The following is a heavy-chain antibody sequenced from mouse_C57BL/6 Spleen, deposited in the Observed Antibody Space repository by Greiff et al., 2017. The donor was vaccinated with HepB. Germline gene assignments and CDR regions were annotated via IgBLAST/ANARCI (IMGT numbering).Heavy chain of an antibody. J-gene: IGHJ1*03. CDR2: IYPGDGDT. Sequence: QVQLQQSGPELVKPGASVKISCKASGYAFSSSWMNWVKQRPGKGLEWIGRIYPGDGDTNYNGKFKGKATLTADKSSSTAYMQLSSLTSEDSAVYFCATYYGSSYWYFDVWGTGTTVTVSS. D-gene: IGHD1-1*01. V-gene: IGHV1-82*01. CDR3: ATYYGSSYWYFDV. CDR1: GYAFSSSW.